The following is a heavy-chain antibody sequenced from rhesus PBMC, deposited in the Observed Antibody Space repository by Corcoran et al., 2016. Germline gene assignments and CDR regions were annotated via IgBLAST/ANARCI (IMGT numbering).Heavy chain of an antibody. CDR1: GFTLSDYY. CDR2: IYNVGVST. CDR3: ARADYGIDY. D-gene: IGHD4-29*01. J-gene: IGHJ4*01. V-gene: IGHV3-178*01. Sequence: EVQLVESGGGLAKPGGSLRLSCAASGFTLSDYYMDWVRQAPGKGLGWISRIYNVGVSTLYPDSVKGRFTVSRENTKNTLFLQMDGLRSEDTAVYYCARADYGIDYWGQGVLVTVSS.